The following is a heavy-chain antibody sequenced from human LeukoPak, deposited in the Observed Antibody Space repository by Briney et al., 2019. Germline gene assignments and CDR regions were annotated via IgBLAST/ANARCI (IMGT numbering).Heavy chain of an antibody. CDR1: GGSFSGYY. CDR2: IRSKAYGGTT. J-gene: IGHJ6*02. V-gene: IGHV3-49*03. Sequence: LSLTCAVYGGSFSGYYWSWIRQAPGKGLEWVGFIRSKAYGGTTEYAASVKGRFTISRDDSKSIAYLQMNSLKTEDTAVYYCTRSLGPLYYYYGMDVWGQGTTVTVSS. CDR3: TRSLGPLYYYYGMDV.